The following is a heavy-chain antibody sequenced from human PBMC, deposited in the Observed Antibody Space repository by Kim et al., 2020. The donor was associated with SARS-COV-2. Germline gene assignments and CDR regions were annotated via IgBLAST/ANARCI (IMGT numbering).Heavy chain of an antibody. CDR1: GGSFSGYY. CDR3: ARQTPGRYYYGSGSYRMERFDP. Sequence: SETLSLTCAVYGGSFSGYYWSWIRQPPGKGLEWIGEINHSGSTNYNPSLKSRVTISVDTSKNQFSLKLSSVTAADTAVYYCARQTPGRYYYGSGSYRMERFDPWGQGTLVTVSS. J-gene: IGHJ5*02. D-gene: IGHD3-10*01. V-gene: IGHV4-34*01. CDR2: INHSGST.